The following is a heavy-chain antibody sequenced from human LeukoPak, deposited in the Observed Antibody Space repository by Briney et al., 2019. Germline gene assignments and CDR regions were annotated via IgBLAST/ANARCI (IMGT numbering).Heavy chain of an antibody. CDR2: IYVAPTA. CDR3: AREIGQLGGAFDI. J-gene: IGHJ3*02. V-gene: IGHV3-53*01. CDR1: GFTVSTVY. Sequence: GGSLTLSCAASGFTVSTVYMTWVRPAPARELEWVSVIYVAPTAFYADSVKDRFTISRDNPKNTLNLQMNSLRAEDTAVYYCAREIGQLGGAFDIWGQGTMVTVSS. D-gene: IGHD7-27*01.